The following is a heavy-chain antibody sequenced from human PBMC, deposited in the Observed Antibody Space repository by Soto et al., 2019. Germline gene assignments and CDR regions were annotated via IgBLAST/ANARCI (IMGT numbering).Heavy chain of an antibody. CDR3: ARQYYYGSGSYFHYGMDV. D-gene: IGHD3-10*01. CDR1: GFSLSTSGMC. Sequence: SGPTLVNPTETLTLTCTFSGFSLSTSGMCVTWIRQPPGKALEWLALIDWDDNKYYTTSLKTRLTISKDTSKNQVVLKMTNMDPVDTATYYCARQYYYGSGSYFHYGMDVWGQGTTVTVSS. CDR2: IDWDDNK. J-gene: IGHJ6*02. V-gene: IGHV2-70*01.